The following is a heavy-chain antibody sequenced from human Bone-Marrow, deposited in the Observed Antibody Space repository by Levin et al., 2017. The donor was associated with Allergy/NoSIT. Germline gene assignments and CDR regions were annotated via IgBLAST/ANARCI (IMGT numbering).Heavy chain of an antibody. CDR1: GASISSYY. V-gene: IGHV4-59*08. J-gene: IGHJ3*01. D-gene: IGHD6-13*01. Sequence: SETLSLTCTVSGASISSYYWNWIRQSPEQGLEWIGYFYHSGGPNYNPSLRGRVTISIDTSKNQVSLILNSVTAADSAVYYCAKGYGSSWSSRGAFAVWGQGTMVSVSS. CDR2: FYHSGGP. CDR3: AKGYGSSWSSRGAFAV.